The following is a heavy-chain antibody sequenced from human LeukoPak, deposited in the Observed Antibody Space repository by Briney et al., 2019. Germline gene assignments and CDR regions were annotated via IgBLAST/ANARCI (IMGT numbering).Heavy chain of an antibody. CDR2: ISGSGGST. CDR1: GFTFSSYA. CDR3: AKPKQITMIVVVYYFDY. Sequence: GGSLRLSCAASGFTFSSYAMSWVRQAPGKGLEWVSAISGSGGSTYYADSVKGRFTISRDNSKNTLYLQMNSLRAEDTAVYYCAKPKQITMIVVVYYFDYWGQGTLVTVSS. V-gene: IGHV3-23*01. D-gene: IGHD3-22*01. J-gene: IGHJ4*02.